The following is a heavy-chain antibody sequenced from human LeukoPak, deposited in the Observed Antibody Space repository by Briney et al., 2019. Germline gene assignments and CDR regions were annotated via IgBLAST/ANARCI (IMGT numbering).Heavy chain of an antibody. CDR3: ARDTLAVAGDLDY. D-gene: IGHD6-19*01. CDR2: ISWNSGSI. J-gene: IGHJ4*02. V-gene: IGHV3-9*01. Sequence: GRSLSLSCAASGFTFDDYAMHWVRQAPGKGLEWVSGISWNSGSIGYADSVKGRFSISRDNAKNTLYLQVNSLRVEDTAVYYCARDTLAVAGDLDYWGQGTLVTVSS. CDR1: GFTFDDYA.